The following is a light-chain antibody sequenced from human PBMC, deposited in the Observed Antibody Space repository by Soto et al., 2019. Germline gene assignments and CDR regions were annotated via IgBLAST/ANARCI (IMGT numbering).Light chain of an antibody. V-gene: IGLV1-40*01. Sequence: QPVLTQPPSVSGAPGQRLTFSCAGTYSNIGAGFDVHWYQYVPGAAPKLLIYGNTNRPSGVPERFSASKSGTSASLTITWLQAEDEADYYCQSFDIRLKVVFGGGTKVTVL. CDR1: YSNIGAGFD. CDR2: GNT. CDR3: QSFDIRLKVV. J-gene: IGLJ3*02.